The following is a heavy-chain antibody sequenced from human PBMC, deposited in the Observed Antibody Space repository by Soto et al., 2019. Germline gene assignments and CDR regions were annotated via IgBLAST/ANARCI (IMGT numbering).Heavy chain of an antibody. Sequence: SETLSLTCAVSGGSISSGGYSWNWNRQPPGKGLEWIGYIYHSGSTLYNPSLKSRVTISVDKSKNQFSLKLSSVTAADTAVYYCARDQLEGNWFDPRGQGTLVTVPS. CDR2: IYHSGST. V-gene: IGHV4-30-2*01. D-gene: IGHD1-1*01. CDR1: GGSISSGGYS. J-gene: IGHJ5*02. CDR3: ARDQLEGNWFDP.